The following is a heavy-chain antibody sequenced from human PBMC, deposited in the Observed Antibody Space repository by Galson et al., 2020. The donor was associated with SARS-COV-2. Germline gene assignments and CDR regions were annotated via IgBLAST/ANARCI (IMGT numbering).Heavy chain of an antibody. CDR3: AKDDCFGTNCQVSDYDYVMDV. V-gene: IGHV3-23*01. J-gene: IGHJ6*02. CDR2: ISGSGDKT. D-gene: IGHD2-2*01. Sequence: QAGGSLRLSCATSGFTFSSYALSWVRQGPGKGLEWVSAISGSGDKTFYADAVKGRFTISRDISKNTLYLQMNSLRAEDTGIYYCAKDDCFGTNCQVSDYDYVMDVWGQGSTVTVSS. CDR1: GFTFSSYA.